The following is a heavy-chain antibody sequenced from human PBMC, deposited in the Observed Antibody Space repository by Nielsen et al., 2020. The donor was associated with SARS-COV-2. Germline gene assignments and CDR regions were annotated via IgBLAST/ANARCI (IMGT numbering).Heavy chain of an antibody. D-gene: IGHD7-27*01. J-gene: IGHJ4*02. CDR3: AFPGEGSFDY. V-gene: IGHV3-9*01. CDR1: GFTFSIYW. Sequence: GGSLRLSCAASGFTFSIYWLHWVRQAPGKGLVWASGISWNSGSIGYADSVKGRFTISRDNAKNSLYLQMNSLRAEDTALYYCAFPGEGSFDYWGQGTLVTVSS. CDR2: ISWNSGSI.